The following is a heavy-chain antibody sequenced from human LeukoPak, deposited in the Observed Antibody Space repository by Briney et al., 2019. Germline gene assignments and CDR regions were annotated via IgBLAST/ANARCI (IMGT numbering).Heavy chain of an antibody. Sequence: SETLSLTCTVSGGSISSYYWSWIRQPPGKGLEWIGYIYYSGSTNYNPSLKSRVTISVDTSKTQFSLKLSSVTAADTAVYYCARHPAGGSSWNDFDYWGQGTLVTVSS. V-gene: IGHV4-59*08. CDR2: IYYSGST. J-gene: IGHJ4*02. CDR3: ARHPAGGSSWNDFDY. CDR1: GGSISSYY. D-gene: IGHD6-13*01.